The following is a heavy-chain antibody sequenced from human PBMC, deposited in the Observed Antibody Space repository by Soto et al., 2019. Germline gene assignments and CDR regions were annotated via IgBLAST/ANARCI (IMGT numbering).Heavy chain of an antibody. CDR2: IVPIFGTR. CDR1: GGTFSRYS. CDR3: ARPYEGGYSSIHHYYYALDV. J-gene: IGHJ6*02. V-gene: IGHV1-69*01. Sequence: QVQLVQSGAEVKKPGSSVKVSCKISGGTFSRYSISWVRQAPGQGLEWMGGIVPIFGTRNYAQKFQDRVTITTDESATTAHMELSNLRSEDTAVYYCARPYEGGYSSIHHYYYALDVWGQGTAVTVSS. D-gene: IGHD3-22*01.